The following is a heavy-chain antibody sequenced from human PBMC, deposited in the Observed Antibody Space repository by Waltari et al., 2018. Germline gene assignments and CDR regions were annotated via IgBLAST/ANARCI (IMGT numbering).Heavy chain of an antibody. CDR2: INPSGGST. D-gene: IGHD2-15*01. V-gene: IGHV1-46*01. CDR3: ARERSGVAATLRGFDP. Sequence: QVQLVQSGAEVQKPGASVKVSCKASGYTFTSYYMHWVRQAPGQGLEWMGIINPSGGSTSYAQKFQGRVTMTRDTSTSTVYMELSSLRSEDTAVYYCARERSGVAATLRGFDPWGQGTLVTVSS. J-gene: IGHJ5*02. CDR1: GYTFTSYY.